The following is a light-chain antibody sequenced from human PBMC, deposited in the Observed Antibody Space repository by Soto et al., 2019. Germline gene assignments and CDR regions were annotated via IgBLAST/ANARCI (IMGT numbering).Light chain of an antibody. J-gene: IGKJ1*01. V-gene: IGKV3-11*01. CDR2: DAS. CDR1: QSVSSY. CDR3: QQYGSSGT. Sequence: EIVLTQSPVTLSLSPGERATLSCRASQSVSSYLAWYQQRPGQAPRLLIYDASNRATGIPARFSGSGSGTDFTLTIDNLEPEDFAVYYCQQYGSSGTFGQGTKVEIK.